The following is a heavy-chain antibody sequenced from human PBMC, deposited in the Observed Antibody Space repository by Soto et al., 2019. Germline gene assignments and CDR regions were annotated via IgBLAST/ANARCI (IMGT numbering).Heavy chain of an antibody. Sequence: SVKVSCKASGFTFTSSAMQWVRQARGQRLEWIGWIVVGSGNTNYAQKFQERVTITRDMSTSTAYMELSSLRSEDTAVYYCARDLGGQPLVSPRGPFDSWGQGTLVTVSS. J-gene: IGHJ4*02. CDR1: GFTFTSSA. V-gene: IGHV1-58*02. D-gene: IGHD3-9*01. CDR3: ARDLGGQPLVSPRGPFDS. CDR2: IVVGSGNT.